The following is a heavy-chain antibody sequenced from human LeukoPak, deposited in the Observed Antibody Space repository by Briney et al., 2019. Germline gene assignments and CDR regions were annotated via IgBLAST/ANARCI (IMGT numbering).Heavy chain of an antibody. Sequence: ASVKVSCKASGYTFTSYDINWVRQATGQGLEWVGWMNPNSGNTGYAQKFQGRVTMTRNTSISTAYMELSSLRSEDTAVYYCARGRGKWLRHFHLDYWGQGTLVTVSS. CDR3: ARGRGKWLRHFHLDY. D-gene: IGHD5-12*01. CDR1: GYTFTSYD. CDR2: MNPNSGNT. J-gene: IGHJ4*02. V-gene: IGHV1-8*01.